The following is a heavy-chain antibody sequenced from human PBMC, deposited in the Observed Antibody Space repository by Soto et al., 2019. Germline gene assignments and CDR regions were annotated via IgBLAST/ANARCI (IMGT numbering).Heavy chain of an antibody. Sequence: ASVKVSCKASGYSFTDYHIHWVRQAPGQGLEWLGRINPKSGGTSTAQKFQGRVTITRDTSASTAYMELSSLRSEDTAVYYCARAYYDILTGIYYYGMDVWGQGTTVTVSS. CDR3: ARAYYDILTGIYYYGMDV. CDR1: GYSFTDYH. J-gene: IGHJ6*02. V-gene: IGHV1-2*06. D-gene: IGHD3-9*01. CDR2: INPKSGGT.